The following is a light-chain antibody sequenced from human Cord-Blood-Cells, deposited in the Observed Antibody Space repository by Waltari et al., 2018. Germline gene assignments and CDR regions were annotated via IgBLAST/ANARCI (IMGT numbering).Light chain of an antibody. CDR1: SSDVGSYNF. Sequence: QSALTQPASVSGSPGQSITISCTGTSSDVGSYNFVSWYQQHPGKAPKLMIYEGSKRPSGVSNRFSGSKSGNTASLTISGLQAEDEADYYCCSYAGSSTFLFGGGTKLTVL. J-gene: IGLJ3*02. CDR2: EGS. CDR3: CSYAGSSTFL. V-gene: IGLV2-23*03.